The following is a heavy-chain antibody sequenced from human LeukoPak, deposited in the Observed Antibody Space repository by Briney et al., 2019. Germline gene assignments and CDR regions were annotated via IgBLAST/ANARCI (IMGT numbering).Heavy chain of an antibody. CDR2: ISSGGDTI. CDR1: GFTFSDSY. V-gene: IGHV3-11*01. D-gene: IGHD3-16*01. Sequence: GGSLRLSCAASGFTFSDSYMSWIRQVPGKGLEWISYISSGGDTIYYADSVKGRFTISRDNAKNSLYLQMNSLRAEDTAVYYWAREGGDWGEGYFDYWGQGTLVTVSS. J-gene: IGHJ4*02. CDR3: AREGGDWGEGYFDY.